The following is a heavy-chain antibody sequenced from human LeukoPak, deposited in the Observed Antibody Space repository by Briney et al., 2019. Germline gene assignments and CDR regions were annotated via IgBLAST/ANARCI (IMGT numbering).Heavy chain of an antibody. V-gene: IGHV3-48*02. CDR3: AKAPRNIYFDY. CDR1: GXTFSTYS. CDR2: ISSGSTSI. D-gene: IGHD2/OR15-2a*01. J-gene: IGHJ4*02. Sequence: PGGSLRLSCAASGXTFSTYSMNWVRQAPGKGLEWVSYISSGSTSIYYADSVKGRFTISRDNAKNSLYLQMSSLRDEDTAVYYCAKAPRNIYFDYWGQGTLVTVSS.